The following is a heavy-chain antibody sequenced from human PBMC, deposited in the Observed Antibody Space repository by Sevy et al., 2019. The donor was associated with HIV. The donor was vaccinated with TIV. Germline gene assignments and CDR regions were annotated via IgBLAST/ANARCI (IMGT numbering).Heavy chain of an antibody. CDR3: ARYGAAAHSRPYYCMDV. V-gene: IGHV4-59*13. Sequence: SETLSLTCTVSGGSISSYYWSWIRQPPGKGLEWIGYIYYSGSTNYNPSLKSRVTISVDTSKNQFSLKLSSVTAAVTAVDYCARYGAAAHSRPYYCMDVWGQGTTVTVSS. J-gene: IGHJ6*02. D-gene: IGHD6-13*01. CDR1: GGSISSYY. CDR2: IYYSGST.